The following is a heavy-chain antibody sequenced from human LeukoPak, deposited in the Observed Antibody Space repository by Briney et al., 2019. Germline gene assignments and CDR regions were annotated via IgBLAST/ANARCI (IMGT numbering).Heavy chain of an antibody. J-gene: IGHJ4*02. CDR3: ARAGLRLSGWLREYFYDS. D-gene: IGHD3-3*01. CDR1: GGSFSGHY. Sequence: KTSETLSLTCAVYGGSFSGHYWTWIRQSPERGLEWIGEVNHAEITHYNPSFRSRLTLSTDASKNQFSLRLTSVSAADTAVYYCARAGLRLSGWLREYFYDSWSQGILVTVSS. CDR2: VNHAEIT. V-gene: IGHV4-34*01.